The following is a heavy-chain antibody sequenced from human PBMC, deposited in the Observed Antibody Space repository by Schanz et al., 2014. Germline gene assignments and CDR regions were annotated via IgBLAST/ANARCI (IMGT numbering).Heavy chain of an antibody. Sequence: ESVGGVVQPGTSLRLSCAASGFTFRGHAMHWVRQAPGQGLEKVAVTSTDGTKTYYAASVRGRFTISRDNSKNTVYLQMNSLRSEDTAVYYCTRDRGALINHNDALDLWGQGTMVSVSS. D-gene: IGHD3-16*01. V-gene: IGHV3-30*04. CDR1: GFTFRGHA. J-gene: IGHJ3*01. CDR2: TSTDGTKT. CDR3: TRDRGALINHNDALDL.